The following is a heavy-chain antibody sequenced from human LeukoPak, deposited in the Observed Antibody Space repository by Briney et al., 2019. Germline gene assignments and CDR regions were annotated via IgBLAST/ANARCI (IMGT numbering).Heavy chain of an antibody. CDR2: IKQDGSEK. V-gene: IGHV3-7*01. CDR3: ARDRSEQWLVSFWFDP. D-gene: IGHD6-19*01. CDR1: GFTFSSYW. Sequence: PGGSLRLSCAASGFTFSSYWMSWVRQAPGKGLEWVANIKQDGSEKYYVDSVKGRFTISRDNAKNSLYLQMYSLRAEDTAVYYCARDRSEQWLVSFWFDPWGQGTLVTVSS. J-gene: IGHJ5*02.